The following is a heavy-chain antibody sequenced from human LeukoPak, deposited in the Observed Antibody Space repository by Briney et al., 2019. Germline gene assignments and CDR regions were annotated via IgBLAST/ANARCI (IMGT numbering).Heavy chain of an antibody. CDR3: ASRPNIVVVPAAMIGDYYGMDV. CDR2: IIPIFGTA. CDR1: GGTFSSYA. V-gene: IGHV1-69*13. D-gene: IGHD2-2*01. J-gene: IGHJ6*04. Sequence: SVKVSCKASGGTFSSYAISWVRQAPGQGLEWMGGIIPIFGTANYARKFQGRVTITADESTSTAYMELSSLRSEDTAVYYCASRPNIVVVPAAMIGDYYGMDVWGKGTTVTVSS.